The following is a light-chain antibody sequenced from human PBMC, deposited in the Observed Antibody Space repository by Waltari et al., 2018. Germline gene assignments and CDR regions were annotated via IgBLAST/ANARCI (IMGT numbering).Light chain of an antibody. Sequence: DIQMTQSPSTLSASVGDTITITCRASQSISNYLAWYQQKPGKAPKLLIYKASTSGSGVPSRFSGSGSGTEVTLTINSLQPDDCATYYCQQYNTYSSFGQGTKLEIK. J-gene: IGKJ2*03. V-gene: IGKV1-5*03. CDR2: KAS. CDR1: QSISNY. CDR3: QQYNTYSS.